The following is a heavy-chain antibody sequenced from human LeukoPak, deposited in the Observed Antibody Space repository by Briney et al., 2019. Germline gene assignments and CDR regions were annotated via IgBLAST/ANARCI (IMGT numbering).Heavy chain of an antibody. D-gene: IGHD7-27*01. CDR1: GFTFRNYA. J-gene: IGHJ3*02. CDR3: AKDFVGTLPDAFAI. CDR2: IRGNGDGT. Sequence: GGSLRLSCAASGFTFRNYAMTWVRQAPGKGLEWVSGIRGNGDGTQYADSVKGRFTISRENSKDTLFLQMYSLRVEDTGIYYCAKDFVGTLPDAFAIWGRGTMVTVSS. V-gene: IGHV3-23*01.